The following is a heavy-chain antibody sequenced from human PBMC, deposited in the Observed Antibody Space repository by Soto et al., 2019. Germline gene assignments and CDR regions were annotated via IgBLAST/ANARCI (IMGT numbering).Heavy chain of an antibody. CDR3: ARRPLRDYIRWNFDP. CDR1: GYTFTDNQ. J-gene: IGHJ5*02. Sequence: QVQLVQSGAEVKKPGASVKVSCKASGYTFTDNQIHWLRRAPGQRREWMGRIDPKSGDTNFAPTYQGRVTITRDTSTNTVYMDLTRLTSGDTAIYFCARRPLRDYIRWNFDPWGQGTLVTVSS. D-gene: IGHD3-16*01. CDR2: IDPKSGDT. V-gene: IGHV1-2*02.